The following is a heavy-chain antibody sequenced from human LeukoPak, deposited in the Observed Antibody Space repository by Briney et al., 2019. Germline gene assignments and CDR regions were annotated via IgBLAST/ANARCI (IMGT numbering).Heavy chain of an antibody. CDR2: INHSGST. CDR3: ARGKRIQLWLRNSWFDP. CDR1: GGSFSGYY. Sequence: PSETLSLTCAVYGGSFSGYYWSWIRQPPGKGLEWIGEINHSGSTNYNPSLKSRVTISVDTSKNQFSLKLSSVTAADTAVYYCARGKRIQLWLRNSWFDPWGQGTLVTVSS. J-gene: IGHJ5*02. V-gene: IGHV4-34*01. D-gene: IGHD5-18*01.